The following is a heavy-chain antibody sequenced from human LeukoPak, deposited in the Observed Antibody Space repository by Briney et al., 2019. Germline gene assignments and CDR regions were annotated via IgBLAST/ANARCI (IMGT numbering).Heavy chain of an antibody. D-gene: IGHD7-27*01. J-gene: IGHJ4*02. CDR2: INTDGSDT. V-gene: IGHV3-74*01. CDR1: GFTFSRYW. Sequence: GGSLRLSCAASGFTFSRYWMHWVRQAPGKGLVWVSRINTDGSDTSYAESVKGRFTISRDNAKNTLYLQMNSLRAEDSAVYYCANNWGKGYWGQGTLVTVSS. CDR3: ANNWGKGY.